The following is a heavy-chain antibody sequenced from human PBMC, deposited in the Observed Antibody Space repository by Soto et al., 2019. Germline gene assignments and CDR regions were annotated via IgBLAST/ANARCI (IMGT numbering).Heavy chain of an antibody. J-gene: IGHJ4*02. CDR1: GFTFSSYS. Sequence: GGSLRLSCAASGFTFSSYSMNWVRQAPGKGLEWVSYISSSSSTIYYADSVKGRFTISRDNAKKSLYLQMNSLRAEDTAVYYCAREVHLSYWGQGTLVTVS. CDR2: ISSSSSTI. CDR3: AREVHLSY. D-gene: IGHD1-1*01. V-gene: IGHV3-48*01.